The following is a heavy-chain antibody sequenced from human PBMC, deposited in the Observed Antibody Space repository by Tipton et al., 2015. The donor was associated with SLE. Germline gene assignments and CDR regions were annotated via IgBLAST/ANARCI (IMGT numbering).Heavy chain of an antibody. D-gene: IGHD3-10*01. CDR1: GFTFSSYG. J-gene: IGHJ3*02. CDR2: ISYDGSNK. CDR3: ARDGSGSYYSRDAFDI. Sequence: SLRLSCAASGFTFSSYGMHWVRQAPGKGLEWVAVISYDGSNKYYADSVKGRFTISRDNSKNTLYLQMNSLRAEDTAVYYCARDGSGSYYSRDAFDIWGQGTMVTVSS. V-gene: IGHV3-30*03.